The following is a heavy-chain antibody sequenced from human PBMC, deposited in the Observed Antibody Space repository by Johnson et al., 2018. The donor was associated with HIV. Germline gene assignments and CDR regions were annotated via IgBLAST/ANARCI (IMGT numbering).Heavy chain of an antibody. J-gene: IGHJ3*02. V-gene: IGHV3-9*01. CDR3: ARLRAEAQFDAFDI. CDR1: GFTFSTYA. CDR2: ISWNSGSI. Sequence: VQLVESGGGVVQPGRSLRLSCAASGFTFSTYAMHWVRQAPGKGLEWVSGISWNSGSIGYADSVKGRFTISRDNAKNSLYLQMNSLRAEDTAVYYCARLRAEAQFDAFDIWGQGTMVTVSS. D-gene: IGHD2-8*01.